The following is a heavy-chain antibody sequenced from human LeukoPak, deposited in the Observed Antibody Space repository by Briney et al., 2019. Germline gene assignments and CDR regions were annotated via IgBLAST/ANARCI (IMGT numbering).Heavy chain of an antibody. D-gene: IGHD3-10*01. V-gene: IGHV3-9*01. Sequence: GGSLRLSCAASGFTFDDYAMHWVRQAPGKGLEWVSGISWNSGSIGYADSVKGRFTISRDNAKNSLYLQMNSLRAKDTALYYCAKATYYYGSGVAFDIWGQGTMVTVSS. J-gene: IGHJ3*02. CDR2: ISWNSGSI. CDR3: AKATYYYGSGVAFDI. CDR1: GFTFDDYA.